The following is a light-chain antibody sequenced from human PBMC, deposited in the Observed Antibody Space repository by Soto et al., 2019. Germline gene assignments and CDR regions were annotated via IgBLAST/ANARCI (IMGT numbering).Light chain of an antibody. V-gene: IGKV3-15*01. CDR3: QQYNNWPGT. CDR2: AAS. Sequence: EIVMTQSPATLSVSPGERATLSCRASQSVSSNLAWYQQKPGQAPRLLIYAASTRATGIPARFSGSGSGTEFTPTISSLQSEDFAVYYCQQYNNWPGTFGQGTKVEIQ. CDR1: QSVSSN. J-gene: IGKJ1*01.